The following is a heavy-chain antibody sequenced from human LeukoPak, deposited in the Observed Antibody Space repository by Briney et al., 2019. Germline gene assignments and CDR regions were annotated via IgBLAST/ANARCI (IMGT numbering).Heavy chain of an antibody. D-gene: IGHD2/OR15-2a*01. J-gene: IGHJ6*02. Sequence: SETLSLTCSASGGSMTNLYWTWIRQPPGKGLEWIGDIYDSGSTRYNTSLESRVTISVDTSKNQFSLKLSSVTAADTAVYYCAKGGSTNFYYGDVWGQGTTVIVSS. CDR2: IYDSGST. V-gene: IGHV4-59*01. CDR3: AKGGSTNFYYGDV. CDR1: GGSMTNLY.